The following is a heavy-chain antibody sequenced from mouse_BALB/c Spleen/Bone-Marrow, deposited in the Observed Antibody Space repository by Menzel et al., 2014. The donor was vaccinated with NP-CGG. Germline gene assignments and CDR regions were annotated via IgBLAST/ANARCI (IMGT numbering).Heavy chain of an antibody. Sequence: EVKLMESGGDLVKPGGSLKLSCAASGFTFSNYGMSWVRQTPDKRLEWVATISSGGSYTYFPDSVKGRFTISRDNAKNTLYLQMNSLKSEDAAMYYCARLTPDYAMDYWGQGTPVTVSS. CDR2: ISSGGSYT. V-gene: IGHV5-6*01. CDR1: GFTFSNYG. J-gene: IGHJ4*01. CDR3: ARLTPDYAMDY. D-gene: IGHD1-3*01.